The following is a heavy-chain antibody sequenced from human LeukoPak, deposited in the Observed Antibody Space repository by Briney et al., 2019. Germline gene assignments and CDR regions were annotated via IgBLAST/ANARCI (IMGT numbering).Heavy chain of an antibody. CDR3: ARSRWMDYDSSGYYFDY. V-gene: IGHV3-30-3*01. D-gene: IGHD3-22*01. CDR2: ISYDGSNK. Sequence: GGSLRLSCAASGLTFSSYAMHWVRQAPGKGLEWVAVISYDGSNKYYADSVRGRFTISRDNSKNTLHLQMNSLRAEDTAVYYCARSRWMDYDSSGYYFDYWGQGTLVTVSS. J-gene: IGHJ4*02. CDR1: GLTFSSYA.